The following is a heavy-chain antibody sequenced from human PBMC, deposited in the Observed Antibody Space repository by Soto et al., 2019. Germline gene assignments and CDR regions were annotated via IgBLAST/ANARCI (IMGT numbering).Heavy chain of an antibody. CDR2: IYYSGST. D-gene: IGHD6-6*01. V-gene: IGHV4-59*01. Sequence: QVQLQESGPGLVKPSETLSLTCTVSGGSISSYYWSWIRQPPGKGLEWIGYIYYSGSTNYNPSLKSRVTISVDTSKDQFSLKLSSVTAADTAVYYCARDLVSEEYSRSSHWFDPWGQGTLVTVSS. CDR1: GGSISSYY. CDR3: ARDLVSEEYSRSSHWFDP. J-gene: IGHJ5*02.